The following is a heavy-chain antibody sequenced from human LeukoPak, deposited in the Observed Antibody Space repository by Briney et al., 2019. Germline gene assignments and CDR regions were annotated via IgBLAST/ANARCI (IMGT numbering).Heavy chain of an antibody. CDR1: GGSISSGDYY. D-gene: IGHD3-10*01. V-gene: IGHV4-30-4*01. CDR2: IYYSGST. Sequence: TSQTLSLTCTVSGGSISSGDYYWSWIRQPPGKGLEWIGYIYYSGSTYYNPSLKSRVTISVDTSKNQFSLKLSSVTAADTAVYYCARDRAQSHYGMDVWGQGTTVTVSS. CDR3: ARDRAQSHYGMDV. J-gene: IGHJ6*02.